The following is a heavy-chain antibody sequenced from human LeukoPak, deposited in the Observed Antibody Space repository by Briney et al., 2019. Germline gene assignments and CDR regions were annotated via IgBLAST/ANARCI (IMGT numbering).Heavy chain of an antibody. J-gene: IGHJ5*02. CDR2: INHSGST. Sequence: SSETLSLTCAVYGGSFSGYYWSWIRQPPGKGLEWIGEINHSGSTNYNPSLKSRVTISVDTSKNQFSLKLSSVTAADTAVYYCARRPYSSGWYASNWFDPWGQGTLVTVSS. V-gene: IGHV4-34*01. D-gene: IGHD6-19*01. CDR3: ARRPYSSGWYASNWFDP. CDR1: GGSFSGYY.